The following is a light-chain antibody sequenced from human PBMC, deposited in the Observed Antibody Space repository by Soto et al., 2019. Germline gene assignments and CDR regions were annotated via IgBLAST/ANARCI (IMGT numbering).Light chain of an antibody. CDR3: QQYSTYSAGT. CDR1: HSIDSW. J-gene: IGKJ1*01. CDR2: EAS. V-gene: IGKV1-5*03. Sequence: DIQMPQSPSTLSASVGDRVTISCRASHSIDSWLAWFQQKPGKTPNLLIYEASSLESGVPSRFSGSGSGTEFTLTITSLQPDDFATYYCQQYSTYSAGTFGQGTKVEIK.